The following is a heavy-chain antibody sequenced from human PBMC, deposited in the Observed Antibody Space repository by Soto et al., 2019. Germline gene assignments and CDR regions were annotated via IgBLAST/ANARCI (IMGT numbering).Heavy chain of an antibody. CDR3: SRDLCSSPSCYSWYFDL. CDR2: IWYDGSNK. D-gene: IGHD2-2*01. J-gene: IGHJ2*01. CDR1: GFTFSSYG. Sequence: QVQLVESGGGVVQPGRSLRLSCAASGFTFSSYGMHWVRQAPGKGLEWVAVIWYDGSNKYYADSVKGLFTISRDNSANTLYLQMNSLSDEDMALYYCSRDLCSSPSCYSWYFDLWGRGTLVTVFS. V-gene: IGHV3-33*01.